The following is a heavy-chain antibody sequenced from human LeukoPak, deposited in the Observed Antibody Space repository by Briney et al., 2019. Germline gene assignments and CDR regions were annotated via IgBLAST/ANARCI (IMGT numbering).Heavy chain of an antibody. CDR1: GHTFTTYY. CDR3: AKETPNTGWFDP. V-gene: IGHV1-46*01. D-gene: IGHD1-14*01. Sequence: ASVKVSCKASGHTFTTYYVHLVRQAPGQGLEWMGVINPSGDGTNYPQRFQGRVTLTRDTSASTVYMELSSLRSEDTAIYYCAKETPNTGWFDPWGQGTLVTVSS. CDR2: INPSGDGT. J-gene: IGHJ5*02.